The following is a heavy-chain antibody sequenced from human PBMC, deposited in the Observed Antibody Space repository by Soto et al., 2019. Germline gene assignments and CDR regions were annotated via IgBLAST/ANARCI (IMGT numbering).Heavy chain of an antibody. CDR3: ATQTGLYYYGMDV. Sequence: SETLSLTCTVSGGSINAFFGSWVRQPPGKGLESIGYIFYSGRTNYNPSLKSRVTISLDTSKTQFSLNLTSVTAADTAVYYCATQTGLYYYGMDVWGQGTTVTVSS. V-gene: IGHV4-59*01. CDR2: IFYSGRT. CDR1: GGSINAFF. J-gene: IGHJ6*02.